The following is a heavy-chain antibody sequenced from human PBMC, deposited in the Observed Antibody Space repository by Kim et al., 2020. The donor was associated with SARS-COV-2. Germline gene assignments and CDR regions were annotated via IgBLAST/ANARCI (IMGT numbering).Heavy chain of an antibody. J-gene: IGHJ3*02. V-gene: IGHV3-11*05. CDR2: ISSSSSST. CDR3: ARALKPGIAAAGAFDI. D-gene: IGHD6-13*01. Sequence: GRGWVSYISSSSSSTNYAGSVKGRFTSARDNAKNSLYLQRNSLGAEDTAVYYCARALKPGIAAAGAFDIWGQGTMVTVSS.